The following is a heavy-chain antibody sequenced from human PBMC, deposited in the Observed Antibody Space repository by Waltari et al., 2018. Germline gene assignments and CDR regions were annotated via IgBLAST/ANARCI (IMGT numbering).Heavy chain of an antibody. CDR3: AARHTRGIAAAGTRGNYFDY. J-gene: IGHJ4*02. CDR1: GGTFSSYA. Sequence: QVQLVQSGAEVKKPGSSVKVSCKASGGTFSSYAISWVRQAPGQGLEWMGGIIPIFGTAIYARKFQGRVTITADESTSTAYMELSSLRSEDTAVYYCAARHTRGIAAAGTRGNYFDYWGQGTLVTVSS. D-gene: IGHD6-13*01. CDR2: IIPIFGTA. V-gene: IGHV1-69*01.